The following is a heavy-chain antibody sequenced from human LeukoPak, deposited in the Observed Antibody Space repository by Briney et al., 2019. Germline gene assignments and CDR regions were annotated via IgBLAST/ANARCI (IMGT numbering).Heavy chain of an antibody. CDR1: GFTFSSYS. CDR2: ISSSSSYI. Sequence: KPGGSLRLSCAASGFTFSSYSMNWVRQAPGKGLEWVSSISSSSSYIYYADSVKGRFTISRDNAKNSLYLQMNSLRAEDTAVYYCARDDYGDYTAWGYWGQGTLVTVSS. CDR3: ARDDYGDYTAWGY. D-gene: IGHD4-17*01. J-gene: IGHJ4*02. V-gene: IGHV3-21*01.